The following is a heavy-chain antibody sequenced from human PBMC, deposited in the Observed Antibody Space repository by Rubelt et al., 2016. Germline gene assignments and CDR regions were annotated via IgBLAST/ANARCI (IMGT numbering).Heavy chain of an antibody. V-gene: IGHV4-39*01. CDR2: IYSSRST. D-gene: IGHD3-3*01. Sequence: QLQLQESGPGLVKPSETLSLTCTVSGGSISSSSYYWGWIRQPPGKGLEWIGSIYSSRSTYYNASLKSRVTISLDTSKSECSLMLRCVTAADTAMYYCARRGAIFGVVIYFDYWGQGTLVTVSS. CDR1: GGSISSSSYY. CDR3: ARRGAIFGVVIYFDY. J-gene: IGHJ4*02.